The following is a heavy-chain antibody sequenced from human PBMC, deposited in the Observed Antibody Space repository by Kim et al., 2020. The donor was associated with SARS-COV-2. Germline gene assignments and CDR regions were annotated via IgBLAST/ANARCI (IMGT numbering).Heavy chain of an antibody. D-gene: IGHD3-22*01. CDR1: GDSVSSNSAA. CDR2: TYYKSKWYN. J-gene: IGHJ3*01. V-gene: IGHV6-1*01. CDR3: AKAHYYYINGSPFGALAV. Sequence: SQTLSLTCAISGDSVSSNSAAWIWLRQSPSRGLEWLGRTYYKSKWYNDYAQSVKSRITINPDTSRNQFSLHLNSVTPEDTAVYYCAKAHYYYINGSPFGALAVWGQGTMVTVSS.